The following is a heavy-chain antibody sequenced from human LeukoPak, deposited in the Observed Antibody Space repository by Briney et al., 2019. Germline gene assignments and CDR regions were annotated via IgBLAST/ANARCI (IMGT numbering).Heavy chain of an antibody. Sequence: ASVKVSCKASGGTFSSYAISWVRQAPGQGLEWMGRIILILGIANYAQKFQGRVTITADKSTSTAYMELSSLRSEDTAVYYCARDRLGYGMDVWGQGTTVTVSS. J-gene: IGHJ6*02. CDR3: ARDRLGYGMDV. D-gene: IGHD3-16*01. CDR1: GGTFSSYA. CDR2: IILILGIA. V-gene: IGHV1-69*04.